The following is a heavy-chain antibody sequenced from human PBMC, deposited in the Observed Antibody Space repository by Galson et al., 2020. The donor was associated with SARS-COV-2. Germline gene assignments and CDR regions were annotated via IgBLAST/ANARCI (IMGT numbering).Heavy chain of an antibody. D-gene: IGHD3-3*01. V-gene: IGHV4-4*02. Sequence: SETLSLTCAVSGGSISSDNWWSWVRQPPGKGLEWIGDIYHSGTTNYNPSLKSRVTISVDKSKNQFSLNLKSVTAADTAVYYCARGVKILRFVEAHYYMDVWGKGTTVTVSS. CDR3: ARGVKILRFVEAHYYMDV. CDR2: IYHSGTT. J-gene: IGHJ6*03. CDR1: GGSISSDNW.